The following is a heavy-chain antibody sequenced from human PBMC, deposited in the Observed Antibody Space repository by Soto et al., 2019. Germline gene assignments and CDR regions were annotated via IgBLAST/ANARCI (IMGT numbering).Heavy chain of an antibody. Sequence: EVELLESGGGLIHPGESLRLSCAASVFSFSSYAMIWVRQAPGKGLEWVSVMSASGGTSYFADSVKGRFSMSRDNSKNMFYLEMNSLRAEDTAIYFCAKGSIQYSASIDYWGQGTLVSVSS. D-gene: IGHD5-12*01. CDR1: VFSFSSYA. CDR2: MSASGGTS. CDR3: AKGSIQYSASIDY. J-gene: IGHJ4*02. V-gene: IGHV3-23*01.